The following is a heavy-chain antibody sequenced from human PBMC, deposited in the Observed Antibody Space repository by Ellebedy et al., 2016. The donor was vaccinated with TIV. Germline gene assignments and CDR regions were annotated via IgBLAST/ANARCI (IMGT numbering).Heavy chain of an antibody. CDR3: VRGWYSSGHCDVFAM. Sequence: GESLKISXAASGFTFSSYSMNWVRQAPGRGLEWVSYISSSSSTIYYADSVKGRFTISRDNAKNSLYLQMNSLRDEDTAVYYCVRGWYSSGHCDVFAMWGQGTIVTVSS. V-gene: IGHV3-48*02. J-gene: IGHJ3*02. CDR1: GFTFSSYS. CDR2: ISSSSSTI. D-gene: IGHD6-19*01.